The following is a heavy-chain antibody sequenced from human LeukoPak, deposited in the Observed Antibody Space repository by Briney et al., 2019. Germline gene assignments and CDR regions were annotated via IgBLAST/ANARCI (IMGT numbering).Heavy chain of an antibody. CDR1: GGSISSGGYS. CDR2: IYHSGST. CDR3: AREVRHCSGGSCQNWFDP. V-gene: IGHV4-30-2*01. Sequence: SETLSLTCAVSGGSISSGGYSWSWIRQPPGKGLEWIGYIYHSGSTYYNPSLKSRVTISVDRSKNQFSLKLSSVTAADTAVYYCAREVRHCSGGSCQNWFDPWGQGTLVTVSS. D-gene: IGHD2-15*01. J-gene: IGHJ5*02.